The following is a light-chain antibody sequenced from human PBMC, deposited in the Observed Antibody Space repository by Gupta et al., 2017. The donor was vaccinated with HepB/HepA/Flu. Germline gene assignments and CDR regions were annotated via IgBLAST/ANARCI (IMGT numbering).Light chain of an antibody. CDR3: ENWDRSRSALG. J-gene: IGLJ2*01. CDR2: DNN. Sequence: QSVLTQPPSVSAAPGQKVTISCSGSSSNIGNNYVSWYQQLPGTAPKLLIYDNNKRPSGIPDRFAGSKAGTSATPGTLGLQTGEEADDDGENWDRSRSALGFGGGTKLTVL. CDR1: SSNIGNNY. V-gene: IGLV1-51*01.